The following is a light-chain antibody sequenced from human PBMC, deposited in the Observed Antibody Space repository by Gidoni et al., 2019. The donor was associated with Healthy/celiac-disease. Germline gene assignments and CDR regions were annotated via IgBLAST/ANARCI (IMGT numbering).Light chain of an antibody. J-gene: IGLJ2*01. CDR2: DVS. Sequence: QSALTQPASVSGSPGQSITISCTGTSSDVGCYNYVSWYQQHPGKAPKLMIYDVSTRPSGVSNRFSGSKSGNTASLTISGLQAEDEDDYYCSSYTSSSTLGVFGGGTKLTVL. CDR3: SSYTSSSTLGV. V-gene: IGLV2-14*01. CDR1: SSDVGCYNY.